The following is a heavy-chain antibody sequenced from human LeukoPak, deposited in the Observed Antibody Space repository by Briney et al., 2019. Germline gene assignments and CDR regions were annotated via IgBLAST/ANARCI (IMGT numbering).Heavy chain of an antibody. Sequence: PGRSLRLSCAASGFIFSSYGMHWVRQAPAKGLEWVAVISNDGNKRDFADSVKGRFTISRDTSKNTLYLQMNSLRAEDTAVYYCTKDLSESSNWYGMDVWGQGTTVTVSS. CDR2: ISNDGNKR. CDR1: GFIFSSYG. V-gene: IGHV3-30*18. D-gene: IGHD3-22*01. J-gene: IGHJ6*02. CDR3: TKDLSESSNWYGMDV.